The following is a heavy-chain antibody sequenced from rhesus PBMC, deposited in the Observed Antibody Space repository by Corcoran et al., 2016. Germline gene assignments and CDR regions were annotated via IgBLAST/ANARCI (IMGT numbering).Heavy chain of an antibody. V-gene: IGHV4-99*01. CDR1: VYSISTGYY. CDR3: ARHPNFANFDY. Sequence: QVQLQESGPGLVKPSETLSLTCAVSVYSISTGYYWVWIRQPPGKGLEYIGYISGSSGSTDYNPSLKRRVTIAKDTSKNQFSLKLSSVTAADTAVYYCARHPNFANFDYSGQGVLVTVSS. CDR2: ISGSSGST. J-gene: IGHJ4*01. D-gene: IGHD3-34*01.